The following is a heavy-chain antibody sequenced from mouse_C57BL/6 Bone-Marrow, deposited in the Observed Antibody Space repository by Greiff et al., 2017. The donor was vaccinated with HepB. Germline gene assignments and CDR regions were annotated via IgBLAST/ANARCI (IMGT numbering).Heavy chain of an antibody. CDR2: IHPNSGST. D-gene: IGHD1-1*01. Sequence: QVQLQQSGAELVKPGASVKLSCKASGYTFTSYWMHWVKQRPGQGLEWIGMIHPNSGSTNYNEKFKSKATLTVDKSSSTAYMQLSSLTSEDSAVYYCVYGSSYWYFDVWGTGTTVTVSS. J-gene: IGHJ1*03. CDR3: VYGSSYWYFDV. CDR1: GYTFTSYW. V-gene: IGHV1-64*01.